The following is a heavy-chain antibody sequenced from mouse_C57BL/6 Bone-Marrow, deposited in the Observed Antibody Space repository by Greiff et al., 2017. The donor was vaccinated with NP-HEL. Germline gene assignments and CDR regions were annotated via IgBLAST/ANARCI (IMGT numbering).Heavy chain of an antibody. Sequence: DVMLVESGGDLVKPGGSLKLSCAASGFTFSSYGMSWVRQTPDKRLEWVATISSGGSYTYYPDSVKGRFTISRDNAKNTLYLQMSSLKSEDTAMYYCARFYYDYAWFAYWGQGTLVTVSA. CDR3: ARFYYDYAWFAY. V-gene: IGHV5-6*02. J-gene: IGHJ3*01. CDR2: ISSGGSYT. D-gene: IGHD2-4*01. CDR1: GFTFSSYG.